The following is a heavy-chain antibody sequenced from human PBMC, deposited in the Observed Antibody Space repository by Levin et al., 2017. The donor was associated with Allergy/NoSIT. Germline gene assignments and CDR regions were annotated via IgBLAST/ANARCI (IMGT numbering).Heavy chain of an antibody. CDR3: AAYYYYDSSGYFPFDY. Sequence: PSETLSLTCAASGFTFSSYAMSWVRQAPGKGLEWVSAISGSGGSTYYADSVKGRFTISRDNSKNTLYLQMNSLRAEDTAVYYCAAYYYYDSSGYFPFDYWGQGTLVTVSS. CDR2: ISGSGGST. D-gene: IGHD3-22*01. CDR1: GFTFSSYA. J-gene: IGHJ4*02. V-gene: IGHV3-23*01.